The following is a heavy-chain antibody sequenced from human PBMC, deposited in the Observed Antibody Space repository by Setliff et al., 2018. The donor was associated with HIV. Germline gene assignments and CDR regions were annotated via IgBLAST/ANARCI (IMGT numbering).Heavy chain of an antibody. CDR1: GVYISNYH. D-gene: IGHD3-9*01. Sequence: KTSETLSLTCTISGVYISNYHWGWIRQPPGRGLEWIGSIHTTGSPKNNPSLQSRVSISIDMAKSLFSLELSSVTAADTAVYYCARLLEGPDYSSDFRYFDWFPDVWGQGTLVTAPQ. CDR2: IHTTGSP. V-gene: IGHV4-4*08. CDR3: ARLLEGPDYSSDFRYFDWFPDV. J-gene: IGHJ4*02.